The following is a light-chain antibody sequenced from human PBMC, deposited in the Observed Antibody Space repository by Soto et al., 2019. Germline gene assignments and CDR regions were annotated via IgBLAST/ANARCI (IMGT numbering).Light chain of an antibody. CDR2: DAT. CDR1: QSISRW. Sequence: DIQMTQSPSTLSASVGDRVTITCRASQSISRWLAWYQQKPGQAPKVLIWDATTLHRGVPSRFRGSGSGTEFTLTLSRLQPDDFATYYCQQYNGYSTWTFGQGTKVEIK. J-gene: IGKJ1*01. CDR3: QQYNGYSTWT. V-gene: IGKV1-5*01.